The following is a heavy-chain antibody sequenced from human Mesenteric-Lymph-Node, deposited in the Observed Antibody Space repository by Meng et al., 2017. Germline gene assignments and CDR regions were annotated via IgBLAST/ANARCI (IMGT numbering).Heavy chain of an antibody. J-gene: IGHJ5*02. CDR2: ISNSGSTI. Sequence: QVQLVESGGVLVKPGGSLRLYCAASGFTFSGYYMSWVRQSPGKGLEWVSYISNSGSTIYYADSVKGRFTISRDNSKNMLYVQMNSLRVDDTAIYYCARGGDSSAWGQGTLVTVSS. D-gene: IGHD6-19*01. CDR3: ARGGDSSA. V-gene: IGHV3-11*01. CDR1: GFTFSGYY.